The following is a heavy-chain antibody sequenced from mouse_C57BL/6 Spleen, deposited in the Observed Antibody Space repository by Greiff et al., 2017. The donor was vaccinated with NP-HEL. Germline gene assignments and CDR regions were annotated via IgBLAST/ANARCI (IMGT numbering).Heavy chain of an antibody. Sequence: QVQLQQPGAELVRPGSSVKLSCKASGYTFTSYWMDWVKPRPGQGLEWIGNIYPSDSETHYNQKFKDKATLTVDKSSSTAYMQLSSLTSEDSAVYYCARALGYYAMDYWGQGTSVTVSS. CDR1: GYTFTSYW. CDR2: IYPSDSET. V-gene: IGHV1-61*01. CDR3: ARALGYYAMDY. J-gene: IGHJ4*01.